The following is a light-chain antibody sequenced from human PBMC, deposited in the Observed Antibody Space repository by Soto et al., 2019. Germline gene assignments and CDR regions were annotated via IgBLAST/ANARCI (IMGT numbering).Light chain of an antibody. V-gene: IGKV3D-15*01. Sequence: EVVMTQSPITLSVSPGERATLSCRASQSVSSDLAWYHQKPGQGPRLLIYGASTRATGIPGRFSGSGSGTEFTLTINSLQSEDLAVYFFQQYNNWPITFGQGTRLEIK. CDR2: GAS. CDR1: QSVSSD. CDR3: QQYNNWPIT. J-gene: IGKJ5*01.